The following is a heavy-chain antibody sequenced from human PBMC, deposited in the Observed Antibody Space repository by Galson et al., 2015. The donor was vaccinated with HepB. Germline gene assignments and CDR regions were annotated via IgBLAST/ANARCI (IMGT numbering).Heavy chain of an antibody. CDR2: ISSDGSGT. CDR1: GFTFSSYW. Sequence: SLRLSCAASGFTFSSYWMHWVRRAPGKGLVWVSHISSDGSGTSYADSVQGRFTISRDNAKNTLYLQMNNLRVEDTAVYYCARDLILAARGRAFDCWGQGTLVTVSS. CDR3: ARDLILAARGRAFDC. J-gene: IGHJ4*02. D-gene: IGHD2-15*01. V-gene: IGHV3-74*01.